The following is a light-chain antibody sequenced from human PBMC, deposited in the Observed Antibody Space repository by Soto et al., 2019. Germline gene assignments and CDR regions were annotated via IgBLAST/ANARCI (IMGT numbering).Light chain of an antibody. CDR3: QQFISNPYT. CDR2: AAS. V-gene: IGKV1-9*01. CDR1: QSISTL. J-gene: IGKJ2*01. Sequence: DIQLTQSPSFLSASVGDIVTITFRASQSISTLLAWYQQKPGKAPKVLMYAASSLQSGVPSRFSGSGSGTEFSLTISSLQPEDFATYYCQQFISNPYTFGQGTKVDIK.